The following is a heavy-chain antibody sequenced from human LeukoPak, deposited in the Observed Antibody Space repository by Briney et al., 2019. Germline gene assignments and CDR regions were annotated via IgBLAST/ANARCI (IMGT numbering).Heavy chain of an antibody. CDR1: VFSFSVYG. D-gene: IGHD1-26*01. J-gene: IGHJ3*02. CDR2: IWNDGSNK. Sequence: PGGSLRLSCAGSVFSFSVYGIHWVRQAPGKGLEWVAVIWNDGSNKYYADSVKGRFTISRDNSKNTLYLQMNNLRAEDTAVYFCVRASGAFDIWGQGTMVTVSS. CDR3: VRASGAFDI. V-gene: IGHV3-33*01.